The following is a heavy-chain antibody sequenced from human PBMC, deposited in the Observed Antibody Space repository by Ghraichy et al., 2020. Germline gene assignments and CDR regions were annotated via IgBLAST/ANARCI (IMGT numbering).Heavy chain of an antibody. J-gene: IGHJ4*02. CDR2: IKSKTDGGTT. CDR1: GFTFSNAW. CDR3: TSDGALCGGDCPP. V-gene: IGHV3-15*01. D-gene: IGHD2-21*01. Sequence: GGSLRLSCAASGFTFSNAWMSWVRQAPGKGLEWVGRIKSKTDGGTTDYAAPVKGRFTISRDDSKNTLYLQMNSLKTEDTAVYYCTSDGALCGGDCPPWGQGTLVTVSS.